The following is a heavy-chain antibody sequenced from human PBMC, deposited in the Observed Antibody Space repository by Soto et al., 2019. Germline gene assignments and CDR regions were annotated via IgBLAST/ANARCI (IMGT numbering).Heavy chain of an antibody. CDR3: ATTRPSDYGDYALAYMDV. V-gene: IGHV3-23*01. CDR1: GFTFSSYA. Sequence: GGSLRLSCAASGFTFSSYAMSWVRQAPGKGLEWVSAISGSGGSTYYADSVKGRFTISRDNSKNTLYLQMNSLRAEDTAVYYCATTRPSDYGDYALAYMDVWGKGTTVTVSS. J-gene: IGHJ6*03. D-gene: IGHD4-17*01. CDR2: ISGSGGST.